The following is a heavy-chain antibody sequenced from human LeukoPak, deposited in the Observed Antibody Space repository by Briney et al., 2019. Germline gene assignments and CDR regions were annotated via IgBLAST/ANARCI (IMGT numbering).Heavy chain of an antibody. J-gene: IGHJ4*02. D-gene: IGHD6-13*01. Sequence: PGGSLRLSCAASGFTFSSYSMNWVRQAPGKGLEWVSSISSSSYIYYADSVKGRFTISRDNAKNSLYLQMNSLRAEDTAVYYCARDYRGGFIAAAAHFDYWGQRTLVTVSS. CDR2: ISSSSYI. V-gene: IGHV3-21*01. CDR3: ARDYRGGFIAAAAHFDY. CDR1: GFTFSSYS.